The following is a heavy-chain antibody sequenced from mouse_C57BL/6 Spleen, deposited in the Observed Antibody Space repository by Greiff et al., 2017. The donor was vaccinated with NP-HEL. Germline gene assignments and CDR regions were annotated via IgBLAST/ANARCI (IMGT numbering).Heavy chain of an antibody. CDR1: GFSLTSYG. J-gene: IGHJ4*01. Sequence: VKLQESGPGLVQPSQSLSITCTVSGFSLTSYGVHWVRQSPGKGLEWLGVIWSGGSTDYNAAFISRLSISKDNSKSQVFFKMNSLQADDTAIYYCARNGPSYAMDYWGQGTSVTVSS. CDR3: ARNGPSYAMDY. V-gene: IGHV2-2*01. CDR2: IWSGGST.